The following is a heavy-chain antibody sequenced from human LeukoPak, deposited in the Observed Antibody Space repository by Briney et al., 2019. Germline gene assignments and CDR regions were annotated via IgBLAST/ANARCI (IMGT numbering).Heavy chain of an antibody. J-gene: IGHJ4*02. D-gene: IGHD3-9*01. CDR1: EFTVSSDS. V-gene: IGHV3-53*01. Sequence: GGSLRLSCAASEFTVSSDSMSWVRQAPGKGLEWVSLIYSAGTTYYADSVKGRFIISRDNSKNTLYLQMNSLRVEDTAVYYCAKCARIDWLPIDYWGQGTLVTVSS. CDR2: IYSAGTT. CDR3: AKCARIDWLPIDY.